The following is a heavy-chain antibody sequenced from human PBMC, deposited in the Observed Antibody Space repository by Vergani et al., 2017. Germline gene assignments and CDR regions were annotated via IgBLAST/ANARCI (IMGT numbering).Heavy chain of an antibody. CDR3: ASGAMYYDFWSGYLDV. J-gene: IGHJ6*04. CDR1: GGTFSSYA. CDR2: ISPIFGTA. V-gene: IGHV1-69*12. D-gene: IGHD3-3*01. Sequence: QVQLVQSGAEVKKPGSSVKVSCKASGGTFSSYAISWVRQAPGQGLEWMGWISPIFGTANYAQKFQGRVTITEDESTSTAYMELSSLRSEDTAVYYCASGAMYYDFWSGYLDVWGKGTTVTVSS.